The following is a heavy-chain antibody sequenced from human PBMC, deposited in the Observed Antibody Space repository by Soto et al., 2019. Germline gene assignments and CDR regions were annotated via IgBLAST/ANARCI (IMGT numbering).Heavy chain of an antibody. Sequence: ASVKVSCKASGGTFSSYAISWVRQAPGQGLEWMGGIIPIFGTANYAQKFQGRVTITADESTSTAYMELSSLRSEDTAVYYCARTYSSSWYSDYWGQGTLVTVSS. J-gene: IGHJ4*02. CDR2: IIPIFGTA. CDR3: ARTYSSSWYSDY. V-gene: IGHV1-69*13. D-gene: IGHD6-13*01. CDR1: GGTFSSYA.